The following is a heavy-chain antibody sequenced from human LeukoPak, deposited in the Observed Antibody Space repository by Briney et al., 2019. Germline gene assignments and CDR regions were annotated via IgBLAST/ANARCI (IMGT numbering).Heavy chain of an antibody. D-gene: IGHD1-26*01. J-gene: IGHJ5*02. Sequence: ASVKVSCKASGGTFSSYAISWVRQAPGQGLEWMGGIIPIFGTANYAQKFQGRVTITADESTSTAYMELSRLRSEDTAVYYCARGDIVGAQNLVDPWGQGTLGTVSP. CDR1: GGTFSSYA. V-gene: IGHV1-69*13. CDR3: ARGDIVGAQNLVDP. CDR2: IIPIFGTA.